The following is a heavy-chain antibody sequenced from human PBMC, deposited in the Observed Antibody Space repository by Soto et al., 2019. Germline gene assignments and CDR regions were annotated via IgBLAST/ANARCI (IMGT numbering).Heavy chain of an antibody. Sequence: PGGSLRLSCAASGFTFSGSAMHWVRQASGKGLEWVGRIRSKANSYATAYAASVKGRFTISRDDSKNTAYLQMNSLKTEDTAVYYCTRRKVPAARTETYYYYGMDVWGQGTTVTVSS. CDR3: TRRKVPAARTETYYYYGMDV. D-gene: IGHD2-2*01. CDR1: GFTFSGSA. CDR2: IRSKANSYAT. J-gene: IGHJ6*02. V-gene: IGHV3-73*01.